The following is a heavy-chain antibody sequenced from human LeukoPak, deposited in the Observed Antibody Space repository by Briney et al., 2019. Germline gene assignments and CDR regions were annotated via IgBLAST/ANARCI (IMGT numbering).Heavy chain of an antibody. CDR2: IIPILGIA. CDR1: GGTFSSYA. CDR3: ARGIAVAGTPLVF. Sequence: SVKVSCKASGGTFSSYAISWVRQAPGQGLEWMGRIIPILGIANYAQKFQGRVTITADKSTSTAYMELSSLRSEDTAVYYCARGIAVAGTPLVFWGQGTLVTVSS. V-gene: IGHV1-69*04. J-gene: IGHJ1*01. D-gene: IGHD6-19*01.